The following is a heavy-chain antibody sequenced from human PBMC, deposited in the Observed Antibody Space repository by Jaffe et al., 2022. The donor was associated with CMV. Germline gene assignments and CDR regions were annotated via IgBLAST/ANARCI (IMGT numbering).Heavy chain of an antibody. Sequence: QLLLQESGPGLVKASETLSLTCTVSGGSISTSDYYWVWIRQPPGKGLEWIGTIYYTGSTYYNPSLKSRVTISVDTSKNQFSLKLSSVTAAETAVYSCARVVRGVIMGRPIHHQIDYWGQGTLVTVSS. CDR2: IYYTGST. J-gene: IGHJ4*02. V-gene: IGHV4-39*01. D-gene: IGHD3-10*01. CDR1: GGSISTSDYY. CDR3: ARVVRGVIMGRPIHHQIDY.